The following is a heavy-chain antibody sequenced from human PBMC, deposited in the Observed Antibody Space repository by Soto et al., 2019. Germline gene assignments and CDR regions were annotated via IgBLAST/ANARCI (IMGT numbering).Heavy chain of an antibody. J-gene: IGHJ4*02. Sequence: PSETLSLTCAVYGGSFSGYYWSWIRQPPGKGLEWIGEINHSGSTNYNPSLKSRVTISVDTSKNQSSLKLSSVTAADTAVYYCARGDTAMGYWGQGTLVTVSS. V-gene: IGHV4-34*01. D-gene: IGHD5-18*01. CDR3: ARGDTAMGY. CDR2: INHSGST. CDR1: GGSFSGYY.